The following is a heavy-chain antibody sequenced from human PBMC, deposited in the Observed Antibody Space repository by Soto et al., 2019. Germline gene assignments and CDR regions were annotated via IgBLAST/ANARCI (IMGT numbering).Heavy chain of an antibody. CDR3: ARGGEYYYDSSGYYWAHAFDI. D-gene: IGHD3-22*01. CDR1: GFTFSSYA. Sequence: PGGSLRLSCSASGFTFSSYAMHWVRQAPGKGLEYVSAISSNGGSTYYADSVKGRFTISRDNSKNTLYLQMSSLRAEDTAVYYWARGGEYYYDSSGYYWAHAFDIWGQGTMVTVSS. CDR2: ISSNGGST. J-gene: IGHJ3*02. V-gene: IGHV3-64D*08.